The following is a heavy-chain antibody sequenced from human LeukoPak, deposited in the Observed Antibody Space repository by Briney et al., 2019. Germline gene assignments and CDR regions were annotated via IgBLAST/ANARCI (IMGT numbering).Heavy chain of an antibody. CDR2: ISYDESNK. J-gene: IGHJ4*02. CDR3: AKDEVSCGSCYLS. CDR1: GFTFSSYG. V-gene: IGHV3-30*18. D-gene: IGHD2-15*01. Sequence: GGSLRLSCAASGFTFSSYGMHGVRQAPGKGLEWVAVISYDESNKYYADSVKGRFTISRDNSKNTLYLQMNSLRAEDTAVYYCAKDEVSCGSCYLSWGQGTLVTVSS.